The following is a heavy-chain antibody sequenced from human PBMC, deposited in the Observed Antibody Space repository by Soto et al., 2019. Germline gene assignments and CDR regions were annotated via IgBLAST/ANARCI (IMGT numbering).Heavy chain of an antibody. J-gene: IGHJ4*02. CDR2: INAANGNT. CDR1: GYTFTSYA. CDR3: ARGTCGGDSCSSFHFDY. D-gene: IGHD2-21*01. Sequence: QVQPVQSGAEVKKPGASVKVSCKASGYTFTSYAVHWVRQAPGQRLEWMGWINAANGNTIYSQKFQGRVSITRDTSTSTAYMELSSLRSEDTAVYYCARGTCGGDSCSSFHFDYWGQGTLVTVSS. V-gene: IGHV1-3*01.